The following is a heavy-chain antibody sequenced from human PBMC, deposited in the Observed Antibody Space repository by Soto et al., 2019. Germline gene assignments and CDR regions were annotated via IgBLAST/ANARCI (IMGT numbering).Heavy chain of an antibody. J-gene: IGHJ4*02. CDR1: GYIMTTYG. CDR2: ISAYNDHT. V-gene: IGHV1-18*01. D-gene: IGHD1-1*01. Sequence: QVQLVRSGTEVKKPGASVKVSCKASGYIMTTYGVSWVRQAPGQGLEWVGWISAYNDHTNYAQKFQGRVTMTTDTSTSTAYMELRSLRSDDTAVYYCARGTYFDYWGQGTLVTVSS. CDR3: ARGTYFDY.